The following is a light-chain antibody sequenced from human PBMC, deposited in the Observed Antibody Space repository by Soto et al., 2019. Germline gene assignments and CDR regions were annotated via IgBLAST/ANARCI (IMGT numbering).Light chain of an antibody. CDR1: QTIRNY. J-gene: IGKJ4*01. V-gene: IGKV1-39*01. CDR2: AAS. Sequence: DIQMTQSPSSLSASVGDRVTITCRAVQTIRNYLNWYAQRPGKAPELLIFAASTLQRGVPSRFSGSGSGTDFTLTISSLQPEDFATYYCQESYSTPLTFGGGTKVEIK. CDR3: QESYSTPLT.